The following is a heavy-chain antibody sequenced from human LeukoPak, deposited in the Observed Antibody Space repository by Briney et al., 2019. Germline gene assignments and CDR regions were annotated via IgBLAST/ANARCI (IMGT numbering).Heavy chain of an antibody. J-gene: IGHJ4*02. CDR1: GGSFSGYY. CDR2: INHSGST. D-gene: IGHD3-22*01. CDR3: ARGLYYYDSSGYYTYFDC. V-gene: IGHV4-34*01. Sequence: PSETLSLTCAVYGGSFSGYYWSWIRQPPGKGLEWIGEINHSGSTNYNPSLKSRVTISVDTSKNQFSLKLSSVTAADTAVYYCARGLYYYDSSGYYTYFDCWGQGTLVTVSS.